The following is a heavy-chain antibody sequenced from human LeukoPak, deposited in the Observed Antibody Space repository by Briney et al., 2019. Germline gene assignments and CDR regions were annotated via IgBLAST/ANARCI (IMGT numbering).Heavy chain of an antibody. J-gene: IGHJ4*02. Sequence: GGSLRLSCAASGFTFSSYGMHWVRQAPGKGLEWVAVISYDGSKKYYADSVKGRFTISRDNSKNTLYLQMNRLRAEDTAVYYCAKDFSVYNYDSRVLDYWGQGTLVTVSS. CDR1: GFTFSSYG. D-gene: IGHD3-22*01. V-gene: IGHV3-30*18. CDR3: AKDFSVYNYDSRVLDY. CDR2: ISYDGSKK.